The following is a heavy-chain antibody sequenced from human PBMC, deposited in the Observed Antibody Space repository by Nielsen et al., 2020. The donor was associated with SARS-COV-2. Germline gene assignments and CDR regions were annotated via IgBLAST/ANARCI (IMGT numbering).Heavy chain of an antibody. D-gene: IGHD4-17*01. CDR1: GFTFSSYD. J-gene: IGHJ4*02. Sequence: GESLKISCAASGFTFSSYDMHWVRQATGKGLEWVSAIGTAGDTYYPGSVKGRFTISRENAKNSLYLQMNSLRAEDTALYYCAKVAGPYDYGDYVDYWGQGTLVTVSS. CDR3: AKVAGPYDYGDYVDY. CDR2: IGTAGDT. V-gene: IGHV3-13*01.